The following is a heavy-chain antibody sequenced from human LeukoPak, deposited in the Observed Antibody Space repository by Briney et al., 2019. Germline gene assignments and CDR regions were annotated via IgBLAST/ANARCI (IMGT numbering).Heavy chain of an antibody. CDR3: ARRLTQYDCFDP. CDR2: IYYSGST. CDR1: GGSLSSYY. D-gene: IGHD2-2*01. J-gene: IGHJ5*02. Sequence: PSETLSLTCTVSGGSLSSYYWTWIRRPPGKGLEWIGYIYYSGSTNYNPSLKSRLTISVDTSKNQFSLKLSSVTAADTAVYYCARRLTQYDCFDPWGQGILVTVSS. V-gene: IGHV4-59*01.